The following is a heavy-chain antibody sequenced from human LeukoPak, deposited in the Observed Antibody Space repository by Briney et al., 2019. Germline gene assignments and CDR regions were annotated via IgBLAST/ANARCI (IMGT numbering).Heavy chain of an antibody. CDR1: GFTFSSHG. J-gene: IGHJ1*01. V-gene: IGHV3-30*18. CDR3: AKESGSRSYGAYFPH. Sequence: GGSLRLSCAASGFTFSSHGMQWVRQAPGKGLEWVAVISYNGSTKYYADSVKGRFTISRDNSKSTLYLQMNSLRAEDTAVYYCAKESGSRSYGAYFPHWGQGTLVTVSS. CDR2: ISYNGSTK. D-gene: IGHD6-13*01.